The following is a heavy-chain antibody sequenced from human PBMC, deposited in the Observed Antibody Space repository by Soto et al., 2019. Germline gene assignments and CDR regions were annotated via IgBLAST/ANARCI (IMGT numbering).Heavy chain of an antibody. J-gene: IGHJ3*02. Sequence: QVQLVESGGGVVQPGRSLRLSCAASGFTFSSYGMHWVRQAPGKGLEWVAVIWYDGSNKYYADSVKGRFTISRDNSKTTLYLQMTSLRAEDTAVYYCARDWRIVGATNDAFDIWGQGTMVTVSS. CDR2: IWYDGSNK. CDR3: ARDWRIVGATNDAFDI. D-gene: IGHD1-26*01. CDR1: GFTFSSYG. V-gene: IGHV3-33*01.